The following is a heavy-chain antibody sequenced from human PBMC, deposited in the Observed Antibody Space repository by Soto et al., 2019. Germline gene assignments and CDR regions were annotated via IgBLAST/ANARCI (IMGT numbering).Heavy chain of an antibody. CDR2: IWYDGSNK. D-gene: IGHD2-21*02. CDR3: ARDNVTLDY. V-gene: IGHV3-33*01. CDR1: GFTFSSYG. Sequence: QVQLVESGGGVVQPGRFLRLSCAASGFTFSSYGMHWVRQAPGKGLEWVAVIWYDGSNKYYADSVKGRFTISRDNSKNTLYLQMNSLRAEDTAVYYCARDNVTLDYWGQGTLVTVSS. J-gene: IGHJ4*02.